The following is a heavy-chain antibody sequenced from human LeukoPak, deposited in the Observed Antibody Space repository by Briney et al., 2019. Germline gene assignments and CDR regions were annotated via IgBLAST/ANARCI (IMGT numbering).Heavy chain of an antibody. CDR2: ISGIGVAT. V-gene: IGHV3-23*01. Sequence: GGSLRLSCAAFGFTFGSYAMTWVRQAPGKGLEWVSVISGIGVATYYADSVKGRFSISRDNSKNTLYLQMNSLRAEDTAVYYCAKRAVTTFSSGFHYWGQGTLVTVSS. D-gene: IGHD4-17*01. CDR1: GFTFGSYA. J-gene: IGHJ4*02. CDR3: AKRAVTTFSSGFHY.